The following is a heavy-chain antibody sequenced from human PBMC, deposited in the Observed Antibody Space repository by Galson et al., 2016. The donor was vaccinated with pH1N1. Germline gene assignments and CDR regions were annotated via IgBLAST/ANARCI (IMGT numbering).Heavy chain of an antibody. CDR1: GFTFSSYW. Sequence: SLRLSCAASGFTFSSYWMSWVRQAPGKGLEWVANIKQDGSEKYYVDSVKGRFTISRGNAKNSLYLQMNSLRAEDTAVYYCARTGAPWDSYYYYYAMDVWGQGTTVTVSS. V-gene: IGHV3-7*03. CDR2: IKQDGSEK. D-gene: IGHD1-26*01. CDR3: ARTGAPWDSYYYYYAMDV. J-gene: IGHJ6*02.